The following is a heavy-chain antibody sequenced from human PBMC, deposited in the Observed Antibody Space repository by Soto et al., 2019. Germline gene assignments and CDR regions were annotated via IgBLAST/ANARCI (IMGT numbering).Heavy chain of an antibody. Sequence: ASLKVACQASGYSFTNYGVTWVRQAPGQGLEWMGWISAFNGNTHYAQNLQGRVTMTTDASTSTAYMELRSLRSDDTAVYYCARDLGVAAPVAVKTHYYYYMDVWGKGTTVTVSS. CDR2: ISAFNGNT. V-gene: IGHV1-18*01. D-gene: IGHD6-19*01. CDR1: GYSFTNYG. CDR3: ARDLGVAAPVAVKTHYYYYMDV. J-gene: IGHJ6*03.